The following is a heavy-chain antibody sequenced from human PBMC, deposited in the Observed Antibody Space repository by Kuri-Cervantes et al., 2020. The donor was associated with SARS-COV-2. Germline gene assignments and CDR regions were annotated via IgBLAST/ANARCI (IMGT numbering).Heavy chain of an antibody. CDR1: GFTFSSYS. V-gene: IGHV3-48*02. CDR2: ISSSSSTI. Sequence: GESLKISCAASGFTFSSYSMNWVRQAPGKGLEWVSYISSSSSTIYYADSVKGRFTISRDNAENSLYLQMSSLRDEDTAVYYCAREGFDSSLDYWGQGTLVTVSS. CDR3: AREGFDSSLDY. D-gene: IGHD3-22*01. J-gene: IGHJ4*02.